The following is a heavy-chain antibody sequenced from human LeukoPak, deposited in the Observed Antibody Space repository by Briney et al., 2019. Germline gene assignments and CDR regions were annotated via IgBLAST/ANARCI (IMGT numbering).Heavy chain of an antibody. D-gene: IGHD2-8*01. V-gene: IGHV3-23*01. Sequence: GGSLRLPCAASGLTCSCYAMSWVRQAPGEGLVWVSDIRGSNSKTHYADSVKGRFTISRDNSKNTVYLQMNSLRAEDTAVYYCAKDRSCTNGVCHGDFDSWGQGTLVTVSS. CDR2: IRGSNSKT. CDR3: AKDRSCTNGVCHGDFDS. J-gene: IGHJ4*02. CDR1: GLTCSCYA.